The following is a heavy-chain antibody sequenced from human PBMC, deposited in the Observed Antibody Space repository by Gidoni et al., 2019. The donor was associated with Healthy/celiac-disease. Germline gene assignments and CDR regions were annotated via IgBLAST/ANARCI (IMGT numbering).Heavy chain of an antibody. CDR2: MKQDGSEK. Sequence: EVPLVESGGGLVQPGGSLRLSWSPPGFTFSSYWMSWVREAPGKGLEWVTNMKQDGSEKYYVDSVKSRFTISRDNAKNSLYLQMNSLRAEDTAVYYCAREGIRTYYDFFDGMDVWGQGTTVTVSS. CDR3: AREGIRTYYDFFDGMDV. CDR1: GFTFSSYW. J-gene: IGHJ6*02. V-gene: IGHV3-7*01. D-gene: IGHD3-3*01.